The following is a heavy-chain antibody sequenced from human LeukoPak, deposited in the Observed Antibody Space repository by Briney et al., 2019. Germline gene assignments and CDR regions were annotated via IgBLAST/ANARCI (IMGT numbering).Heavy chain of an antibody. D-gene: IGHD3-22*01. CDR3: ATDSDDSSGYYEFDY. J-gene: IGHJ4*02. V-gene: IGHV1-24*01. CDR2: FDPEDGET. Sequence: ASVRVSCKVSGYTLTELSMHWVRQAPGKGLEWMGGFDPEDGETIYAQKFQGRVTMTEDTSTDTAYMELSSLRSEDTAVYYCATDSDDSSGYYEFDYGGQGTLVTVS. CDR1: GYTLTELS.